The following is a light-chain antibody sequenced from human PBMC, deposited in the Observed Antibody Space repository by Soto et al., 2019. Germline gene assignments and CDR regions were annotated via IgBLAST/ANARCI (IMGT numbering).Light chain of an antibody. CDR3: QQRSNWPLT. CDR1: QSVSSY. Sequence: EIVLTQSPATLSLSPGERATLSCRASQSVSSYLAWYQQKPGQAPRLLIYDASNRATGIPARFSGSGSGTDFTLNISSLEPEVFAVYYCQQRSNWPLTFGGGTKVEIK. J-gene: IGKJ4*01. V-gene: IGKV3-11*01. CDR2: DAS.